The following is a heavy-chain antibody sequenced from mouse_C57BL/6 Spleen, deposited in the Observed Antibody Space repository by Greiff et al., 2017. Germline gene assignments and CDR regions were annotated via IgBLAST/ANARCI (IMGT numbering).Heavy chain of an antibody. CDR2: INYDGSST. D-gene: IGHD1-1*01. J-gene: IGHJ3*01. CDR3: ARDRDYYGSRGGFAY. V-gene: IGHV5-16*01. CDR1: GFTFSDYY. Sequence: EVQVVESEGGLVQPGSSMKLSCTASGFTFSDYYMAWVRQVPEKGLEWVANINYDGSSTYYLDSLKSRFIISRDNAKNILYLQMSSLKSEDTATYYCARDRDYYGSRGGFAYWGQGTLVTVSA.